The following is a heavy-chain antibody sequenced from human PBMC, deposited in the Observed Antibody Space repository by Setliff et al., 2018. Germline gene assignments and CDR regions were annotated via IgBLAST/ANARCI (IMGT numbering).Heavy chain of an antibody. CDR3: ARRLSGLRGFGY. Sequence: SETLSLTCTVSGGSISSSSYYWGWIRQPPGKGLEWIGSIYHSGSTYYNPALKGRVTISVDTSKNQFSLKLSSVTAADTAVYYCARRLSGLRGFGYWGQGTLVTVSS. D-gene: IGHD5-12*01. CDR2: IYHSGST. CDR1: GGSISSSSYY. V-gene: IGHV4-39*07. J-gene: IGHJ4*02.